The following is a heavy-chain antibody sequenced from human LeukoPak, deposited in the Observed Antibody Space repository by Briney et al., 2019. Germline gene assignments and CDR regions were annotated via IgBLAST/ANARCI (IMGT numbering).Heavy chain of an antibody. CDR2: ISAYNGNT. J-gene: IGHJ4*02. CDR3: ARARYSLGTLNY. Sequence: LRASVKVSCKASGYTFTSYGISWVRQAPGQGLEWMGWISAYNGNTNYAQKLQGRVTMTTDTSTSTAYMELSSLRSEYTAVYYCARARYSLGTLNYWGQRTLVTVSS. V-gene: IGHV1-18*01. CDR1: GYTFTSYG. D-gene: IGHD3-9*01.